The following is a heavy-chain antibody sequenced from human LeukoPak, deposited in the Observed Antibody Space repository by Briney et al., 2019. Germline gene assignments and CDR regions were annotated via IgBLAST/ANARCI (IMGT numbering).Heavy chain of an antibody. D-gene: IGHD2-2*01. J-gene: IGHJ6*02. CDR3: ARGYCSSSSCYGYYYYGMDV. CDR2: ISSSSSYI. V-gene: IGHV3-21*01. CDR1: GFTFSSKS. Sequence: GGSLRLSCAASGFTFSSKSMNWVRQAPGKGLEWVSSISSSSSYIYYADSVKGRFTISRDNAKNSLYLQMNSLRAEDTAVYYCARGYCSSSSCYGYYYYGMDVWGQGTTVTVSS.